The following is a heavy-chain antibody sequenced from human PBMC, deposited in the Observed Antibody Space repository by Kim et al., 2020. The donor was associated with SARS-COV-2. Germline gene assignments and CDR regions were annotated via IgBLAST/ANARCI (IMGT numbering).Heavy chain of an antibody. CDR2: ISGSGGST. V-gene: IGHV3-23*01. D-gene: IGHD2-21*02. CDR3: AKVSGDRPFGY. J-gene: IGHJ4*02. Sequence: GGSLRLSCAASGFTFSSYAMSWVRQAPGKGLEWVSAISGSGGSTYYADSVKGRFTISRDNSKNTLYLQMISLRAEDTAVYYCAKVSGDRPFGYWGQGTLVTVSS. CDR1: GFTFSSYA.